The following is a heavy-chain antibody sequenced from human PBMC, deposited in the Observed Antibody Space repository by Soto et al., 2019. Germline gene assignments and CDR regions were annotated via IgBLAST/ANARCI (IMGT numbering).Heavy chain of an antibody. CDR1: GGAFSGYT. Sequence: SVKVSCKASGGAFSGYTFNWVRQAPGQGLEWMGRLIPAVGQANNAQKFQGRLTITADESASTVYMDLSSLTSEDTAVYFCAGGAVHTPTWMGAWGQGTLVTVSS. CDR3: AGGAVHTPTWMGA. J-gene: IGHJ5*02. V-gene: IGHV1-69*08. CDR2: LIPAVGQA. D-gene: IGHD2-15*01.